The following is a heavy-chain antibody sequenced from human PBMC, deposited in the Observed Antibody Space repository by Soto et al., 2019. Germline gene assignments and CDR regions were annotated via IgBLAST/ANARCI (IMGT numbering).Heavy chain of an antibody. CDR2: TKNKAESYTT. D-gene: IGHD5-12*01. J-gene: IGHJ1*01. Sequence: GGSLRLSCEVSGFTLSDHFMDWVRQAPGKGLEWVGRTKNKAESYTTEYAASVKGRFTISRGDSQNSLYLQMNSLKTEDTAVYFCVAYISGYVHWGQGTLVTVSS. V-gene: IGHV3-72*01. CDR3: VAYISGYVH. CDR1: GFTLSDHF.